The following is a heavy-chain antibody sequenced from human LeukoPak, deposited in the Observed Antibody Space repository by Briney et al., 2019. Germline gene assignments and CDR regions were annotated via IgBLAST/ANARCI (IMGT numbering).Heavy chain of an antibody. J-gene: IGHJ4*02. CDR2: IYYSGST. D-gene: IGHD5-12*01. V-gene: IGHV4-59*01. CDR3: SRTPPLVGWLAQDPHFDY. CDR1: GGSISSYY. Sequence: SETLSLTCIVSGGSISSYYWSCIRQPPGEGLGSIGYIYYSGSTNYNPSLKSRVTISVKTSKNQFSLKLRFVTAADTAVYYCSRTPPLVGWLAQDPHFDYWGQGTLVTVSP.